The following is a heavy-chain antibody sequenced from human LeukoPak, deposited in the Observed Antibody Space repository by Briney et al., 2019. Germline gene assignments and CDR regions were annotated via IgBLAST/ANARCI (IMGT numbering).Heavy chain of an antibody. CDR3: ARRGYFDY. J-gene: IGHJ4*02. D-gene: IGHD3-10*01. Sequence: SETLPLTCTVSGASISSYYWSWIRQPPGKGLEWIGCISDSGSTNYNPSLKSRVTMSADTSKNQFSLKLSSVTAADTAVYYCARRGYFDYWGQGTLVTVSS. CDR2: ISDSGST. CDR1: GASISSYY. V-gene: IGHV4-59*01.